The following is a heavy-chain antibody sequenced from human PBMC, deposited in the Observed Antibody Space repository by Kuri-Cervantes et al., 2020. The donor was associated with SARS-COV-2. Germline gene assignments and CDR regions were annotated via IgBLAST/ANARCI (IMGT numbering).Heavy chain of an antibody. D-gene: IGHD2-21*01. Sequence: ASVKVSCKVSGYTLTELSMHWVRQATGQGLEWMGMVKTNSGNTLYAQFFQGRVTMTRDIFTSTVYMELSSLTSEDTAIYYCYCAPKEGFDSWGQGTLVTVSS. V-gene: IGHV1-8*01. CDR1: GYTLTELS. CDR2: VKTNSGNT. CDR3: YCAPKEGFDS. J-gene: IGHJ4*02.